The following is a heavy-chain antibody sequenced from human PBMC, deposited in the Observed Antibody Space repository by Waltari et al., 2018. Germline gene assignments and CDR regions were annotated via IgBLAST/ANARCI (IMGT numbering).Heavy chain of an antibody. J-gene: IGHJ4*02. D-gene: IGHD4-17*01. Sequence: QVHLVQSGAEVKKPGASVKVSCKASGYTFTAYYIQWVRRAPGHGLDWMGRSNPNSSDTNYAQKFQGRGTLTRDTSSNTAYMELSSLKSDDTAVYYCARDLGSDYGNRDYWGQGTLVTVPS. CDR3: ARDLGSDYGNRDY. V-gene: IGHV1-2*02. CDR1: GYTFTAYY. CDR2: SNPNSSDT.